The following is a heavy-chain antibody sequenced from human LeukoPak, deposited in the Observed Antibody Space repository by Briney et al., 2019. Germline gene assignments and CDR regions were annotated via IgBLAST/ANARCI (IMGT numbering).Heavy chain of an antibody. D-gene: IGHD3-10*01. CDR2: ISSSSSTI. CDR1: GFTFSSYS. Sequence: GGSLRLSCAASGFTFSSYSMNWVRQAPWKGLEWVSNISSSSSTIYYADSVKGRFTISRDNAKNSLYLQMNSLRAEDTAVYYCARDLWFGELLYFPFDYWGQGTLVTVSS. V-gene: IGHV3-48*04. CDR3: ARDLWFGELLYFPFDY. J-gene: IGHJ4*02.